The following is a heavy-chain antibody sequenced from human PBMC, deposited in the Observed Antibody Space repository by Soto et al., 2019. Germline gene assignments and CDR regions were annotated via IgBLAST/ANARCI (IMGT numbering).Heavy chain of an antibody. V-gene: IGHV1-69*12. CDR1: GVTFSSSA. CDR2: IIPLFGRP. D-gene: IGHD1-7*01. CDR3: ARPHPTGNYGYWYFVL. J-gene: IGHJ2*01. Sequence: QVQLVQSGAEVKKPGSSVKVSCKASGVTFSSSAISCVRQAPGQGLEWMGGIIPLFGRPNYAQELQGRVTLTADESTSTAYLELSSLRSDDTAVYYCARPHPTGNYGYWYFVLWGRGTQVTVSS.